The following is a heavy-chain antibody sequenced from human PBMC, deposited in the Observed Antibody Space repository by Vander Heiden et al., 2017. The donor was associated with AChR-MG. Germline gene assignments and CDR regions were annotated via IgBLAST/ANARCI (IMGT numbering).Heavy chain of an antibody. CDR1: GGTFSSYA. J-gene: IGHJ6*03. V-gene: IGHV1-69*01. CDR2: IIPIFGTA. Sequence: QVQLVQSGAEVKKPGSSVKVSCKASGGTFSSYAISWVRQAPGQGLEWMGGIIPIFGTANYAQKFQGRVTITADESTSTAYMELSSLRSEDTAVYYCARDGIGDCSGGSCYVLGRYYYYMDVWGKGTTVTVSS. D-gene: IGHD2-15*01. CDR3: ARDGIGDCSGGSCYVLGRYYYYMDV.